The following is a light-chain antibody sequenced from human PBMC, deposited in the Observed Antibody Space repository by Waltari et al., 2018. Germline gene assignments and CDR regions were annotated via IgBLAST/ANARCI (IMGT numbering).Light chain of an antibody. Sequence: DIVMTQYPESLEVSLGERATINCKSSESVLYSRNNKDHLAWYQQKPGQRPKLLIYWASTRESGVPDRFSGSGSETEFTLTINSLQAEDVAVYYRQQYYNTPLTFGGGIKVEIK. V-gene: IGKV4-1*01. CDR3: QQYYNTPLT. CDR1: ESVLYSRNNKDH. CDR2: WAS. J-gene: IGKJ4*01.